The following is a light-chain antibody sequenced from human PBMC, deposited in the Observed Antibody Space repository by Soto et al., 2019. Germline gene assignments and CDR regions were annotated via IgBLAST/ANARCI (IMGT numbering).Light chain of an antibody. CDR2: LGS. J-gene: IGKJ2*01. CDR1: QSLLHSNGYNY. Sequence: DIVMTQSPLSLPVTPGEPASISCRSSQSLLHSNGYNYLDWYLQKPGQSPQLLIYLGSNRASGVPDRFSGSGSGTEFTLKISRVEAEDVGVYYCMQALHTPGTFGQGTKLEIK. CDR3: MQALHTPGT. V-gene: IGKV2-28*01.